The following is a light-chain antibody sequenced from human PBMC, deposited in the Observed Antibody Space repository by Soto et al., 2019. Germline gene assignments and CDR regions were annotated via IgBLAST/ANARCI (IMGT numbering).Light chain of an antibody. J-gene: IGLJ2*01. CDR3: AAWDDTLNAAV. CDR2: SDN. V-gene: IGLV1-44*01. CDR1: SSNIGRHT. Sequence: QSVLTQPYSASGTPGQRVTISCSGSSSNIGRHTLNWYQQLPGSAPSLLIYSDNQRPSGVPDRFSGSTSGTSASLAISGLQSEDEAEYYCAAWDDTLNAAVFGGGTKLTVL.